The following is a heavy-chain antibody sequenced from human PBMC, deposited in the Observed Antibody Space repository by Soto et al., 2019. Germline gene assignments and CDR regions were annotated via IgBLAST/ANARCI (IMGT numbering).Heavy chain of an antibody. CDR3: ARVKECSSTSCYARDAFDI. D-gene: IGHD2-2*01. J-gene: IGHJ3*02. CDR1: GFTFSDHY. CDR2: ISSGGSAM. V-gene: IGHV3-11*01. Sequence: PGGYLRLSCAASGFTFSDHYMSWIRQAPRKGLEWVSYISSGGSAMYYADSVKGRFTISRNNAKNSVYLQMNSLRGEDTAVYYCARVKECSSTSCYARDAFDIWGQGTMVTVSS.